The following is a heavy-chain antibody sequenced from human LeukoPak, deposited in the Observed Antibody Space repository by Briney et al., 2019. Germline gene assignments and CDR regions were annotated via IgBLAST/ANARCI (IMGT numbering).Heavy chain of an antibody. CDR2: IYSGGST. D-gene: IGHD3-10*01. CDR1: GFTVSSNY. J-gene: IGHJ4*02. Sequence: GESLRLSCAASGFTVSSNYMSWVRQAPGKGLEGVSVIYSGGSTYYADSVKGRFTISRDNSKNTLYLQMNSLRAEDTAVYYCARDPYGSGSYWSQGTLVTVSS. V-gene: IGHV3-53*01. CDR3: ARDPYGSGSY.